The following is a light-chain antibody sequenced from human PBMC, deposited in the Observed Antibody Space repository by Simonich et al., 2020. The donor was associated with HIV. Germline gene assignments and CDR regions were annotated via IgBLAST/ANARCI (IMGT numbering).Light chain of an antibody. CDR1: SSDVGSYNL. CDR2: EGS. J-gene: IGLJ3*02. CDR3: CSYAGSSTWV. V-gene: IGLV2-23*01. Sequence: QSALTQPASVSGSPGQSITIPCTGTSSDVGSYNLVSWYQQHPGKAPKVMLYEGSERPSGVSNRFSGSKSDNTASLTISGLQAEDEADYYCCSYAGSSTWVFGGGTKVTVL.